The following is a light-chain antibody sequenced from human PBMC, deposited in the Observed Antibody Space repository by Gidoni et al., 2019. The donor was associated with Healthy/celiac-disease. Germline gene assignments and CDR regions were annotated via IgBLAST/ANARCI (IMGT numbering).Light chain of an antibody. CDR3: QQSYSTLFT. Sequence: IQMTHSLSSLSASLGDRVTITCRARQSISSYLNWYLQKPGKAPKLLINAASSLQSGVPSRFSGSESGKNLTLTISGRQPEDFATYYCQQSYSTLFTFGPGTKVDIK. V-gene: IGKV1-39*01. CDR2: AAS. J-gene: IGKJ3*01. CDR1: QSISSY.